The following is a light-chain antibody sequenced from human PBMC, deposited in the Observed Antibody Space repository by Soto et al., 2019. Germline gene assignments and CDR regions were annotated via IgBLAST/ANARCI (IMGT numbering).Light chain of an antibody. CDR2: DDS. CDR3: QQSSNWPPWT. J-gene: IGKJ1*01. V-gene: IGKV3-11*01. Sequence: EIVLTQSPATLSLSPGERATFSCKASQSVGTSLAWFQQKPGQAPRLLIYDDSVRATGIPARFSGSGSGTDFTLTISRLQPEDIAMYYCQQSSNWPPWTFGRGTRVE. CDR1: QSVGTS.